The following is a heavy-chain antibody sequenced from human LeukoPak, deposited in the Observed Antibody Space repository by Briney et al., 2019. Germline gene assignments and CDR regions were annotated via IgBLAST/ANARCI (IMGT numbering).Heavy chain of an antibody. CDR1: GYSFTRYW. CDR2: IYPGDSDT. CDR3: ASHSGGTSGWFGP. V-gene: IGHV5-51*01. D-gene: IGHD2-15*01. J-gene: IGHJ5*02. Sequence: GESLKISCKGSGYSFTRYWIGWVRQMPGKGLEWMGIIYPGDSDTRYSPSFQGQVTISADMSVSTAYLQWSSLKASDTAMYYCASHSGGTSGWFGPWGKGPLVTVSS.